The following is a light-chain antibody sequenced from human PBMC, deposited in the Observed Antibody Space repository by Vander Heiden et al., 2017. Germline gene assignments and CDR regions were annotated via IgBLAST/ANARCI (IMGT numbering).Light chain of an antibody. Sequence: QLVLTQSPSASASLGASVQLTSPLTRGHSSYAIAWHQQQPEKGPRYLMKLNSDGSHSKGDGIPDRFAGYSAGAERYLTISSLQSEDEADYYCQTWGTGIQVFGGGTKLTVL. CDR1: RGHSSYA. CDR2: LNSDGSH. V-gene: IGLV4-69*01. J-gene: IGLJ2*01. CDR3: QTWGTGIQV.